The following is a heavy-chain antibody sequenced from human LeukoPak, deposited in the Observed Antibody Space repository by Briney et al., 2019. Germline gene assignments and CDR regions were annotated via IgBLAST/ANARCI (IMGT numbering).Heavy chain of an antibody. CDR2: ISGSGGST. J-gene: IGHJ6*03. CDR3: ARSRRSLEWSNMDV. Sequence: GGSLRLSCAASGFTFSSYAMSWVRQAPGKGLEWVSAISGSGGSTYYADSVKGRFTISRDNAKNSLYLQMNSLRAEDTALYYCARSRRSLEWSNMDVWGKGTTVTVSS. V-gene: IGHV3-23*01. D-gene: IGHD3-3*01. CDR1: GFTFSSYA.